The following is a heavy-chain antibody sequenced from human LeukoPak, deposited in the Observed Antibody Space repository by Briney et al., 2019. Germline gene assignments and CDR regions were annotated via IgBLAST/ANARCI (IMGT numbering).Heavy chain of an antibody. D-gene: IGHD1-26*01. Sequence: GGSLRLSCAASGFTFSSYGMHWVRQAPGKGLEWVAVISYDGSNKYYADSVKGRFTISRDNPKNTLYLQMNSLRAEDTAVYYCVSGSYYPFDYWGQGTLVTVSS. CDR2: ISYDGSNK. CDR1: GFTFSSYG. J-gene: IGHJ4*02. V-gene: IGHV3-30*03. CDR3: VSGSYYPFDY.